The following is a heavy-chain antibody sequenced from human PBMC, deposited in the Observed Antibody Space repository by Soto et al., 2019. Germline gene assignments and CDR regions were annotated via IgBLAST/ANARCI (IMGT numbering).Heavy chain of an antibody. V-gene: IGHV3-48*03. CDR3: ARNLRFFIVVVPAAIRDTAYGMDV. Sequence: PGGSLRLSCAASGFTFSSYEMNWVRQAPGKGLEWVSYISSSGSTIYYADSVKGRFTISRDNAKNSLYLQMNSLRAEDTAVYYCARNLRFFIVVVPAAIRDTAYGMDVWGQGTTVTVSS. CDR1: GFTFSSYE. D-gene: IGHD2-2*02. J-gene: IGHJ6*02. CDR2: ISSSGSTI.